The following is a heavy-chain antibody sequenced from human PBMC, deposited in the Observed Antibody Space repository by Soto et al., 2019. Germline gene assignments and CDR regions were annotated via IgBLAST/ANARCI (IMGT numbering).Heavy chain of an antibody. D-gene: IGHD1-1*01. Sequence: PSETLSLTCTVSGASSRSSTYQWGWIRQPPGRGLEWIGSAYYSESTYYNPSLKSRVTISVDTAKNQFSLKVSSGTAADTAVYYGARHRNWKVDYWGQGTLVTVSS. V-gene: IGHV4-39*01. J-gene: IGHJ4*02. CDR1: GASSRSSTYQ. CDR2: AYYSEST. CDR3: ARHRNWKVDY.